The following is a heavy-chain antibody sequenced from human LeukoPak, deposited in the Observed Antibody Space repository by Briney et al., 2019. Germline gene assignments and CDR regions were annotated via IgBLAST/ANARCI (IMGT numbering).Heavy chain of an antibody. Sequence: GGSLRLSCAASGFTFSNYEMNWVRQAPGKGLEWVSYISSSGSTIYYADSVKGRFTISRDNAKNSLYLQINSLRAEDTAVYYCTTLRYFDWLLSYYFDFWGQGTLVTVSS. CDR1: GFTFSNYE. D-gene: IGHD3-9*01. J-gene: IGHJ4*02. CDR3: TTLRYFDWLLSYYFDF. CDR2: ISSSGSTI. V-gene: IGHV3-48*03.